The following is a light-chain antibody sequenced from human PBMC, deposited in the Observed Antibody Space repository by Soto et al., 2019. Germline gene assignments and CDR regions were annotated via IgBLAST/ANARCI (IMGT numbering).Light chain of an antibody. CDR3: QQYNSYGT. Sequence: DIQMTQSPSTLSASVGDRVTITCRASQSISSWLAWYQQKPGKVPKLLIYDASSLESGVPSRFSGSRSGTEITLTISSLQPDDFATYYCQQYNSYGTFGQGTKVEIK. J-gene: IGKJ1*01. CDR1: QSISSW. CDR2: DAS. V-gene: IGKV1-5*01.